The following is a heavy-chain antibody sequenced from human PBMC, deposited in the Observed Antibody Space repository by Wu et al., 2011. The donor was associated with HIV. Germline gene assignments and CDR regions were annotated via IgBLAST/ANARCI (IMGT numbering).Heavy chain of an antibody. CDR3: ARNGLSSYYYGLDV. D-gene: IGHD3-10*01. V-gene: IGHV1-2*02. CDR2: INPNNGDT. J-gene: IGHJ6*02. CDR1: GYTFTGYY. Sequence: QVQLVQSGAEVKKPGASVKVSCKASGYTFTGYYMHWVRQAPGQGLEWMGWINPNNGDTNYAQKFQGRVTMTRDTSISTVYMDLSRLRSDDTAVYFCARNGLSSYYYGLDVWGQGTTVTVSS.